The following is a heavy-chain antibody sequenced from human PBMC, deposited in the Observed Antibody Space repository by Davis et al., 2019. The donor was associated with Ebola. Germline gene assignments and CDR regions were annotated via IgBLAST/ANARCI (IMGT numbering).Heavy chain of an antibody. Sequence: GGSLRLSCAASGFTVSSNYMSWVRQAPGKGLEWVSSISSSSSYIYYADSVKGRFTISRDNAKNSLYLQMNSLRAEDTAVYYCARALAAAGWFDPWGQGTLVTVSS. CDR3: ARALAAAGWFDP. D-gene: IGHD6-13*01. CDR1: GFTVSSNY. V-gene: IGHV3-21*01. J-gene: IGHJ5*02. CDR2: ISSSSSYI.